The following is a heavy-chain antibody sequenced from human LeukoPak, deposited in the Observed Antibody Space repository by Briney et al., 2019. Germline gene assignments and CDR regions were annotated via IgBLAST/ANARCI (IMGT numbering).Heavy chain of an antibody. J-gene: IGHJ5*02. CDR1: AFSLTTRVLG. CDR2: TYWNEDN. D-gene: IGHD4-17*01. Sequence: FGATLEKPTQTLTLTSSFSAFSLTTRVLGVTWIRHPPVKPLEWLALTYWNEDNRYSPSLGTRLTLTRDTSENQVVLTMTNVDPADTATYYCAHFSTTMTTGYFDPWGPGVPVTVSS. CDR3: AHFSTTMTTGYFDP. V-gene: IGHV2-5*01.